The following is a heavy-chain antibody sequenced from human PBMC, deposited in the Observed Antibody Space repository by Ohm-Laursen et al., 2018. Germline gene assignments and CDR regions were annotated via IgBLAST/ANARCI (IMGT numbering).Heavy chain of an antibody. Sequence: RSLRLSCAASGFTFGDYAMSWVRQAPGKGLEWVGFIRSKAYGGTTEYAASVKGRFTISRDDSKSIAYLQMNSLKTEDTAVYYCTLIYYYDSSEGDYWGQGTLVTVSS. CDR1: GFTFGDYA. CDR2: IRSKAYGGTT. D-gene: IGHD3-22*01. J-gene: IGHJ4*02. CDR3: TLIYYYDSSEGDY. V-gene: IGHV3-49*04.